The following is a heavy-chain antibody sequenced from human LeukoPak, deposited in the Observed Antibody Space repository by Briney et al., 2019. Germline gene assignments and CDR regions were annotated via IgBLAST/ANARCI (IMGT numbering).Heavy chain of an antibody. Sequence: GGSLRLSCAASGFTFSSYAMSWVRQAPGKGLEWVSSLSDSGGRTYYADSVKGRFTISRDNAKNSLYLQMNSLRAEDTAVYYCARLSGLVRGGDYFDYWGQGTLVTVSS. CDR3: ARLSGLVRGGDYFDY. CDR1: GFTFSSYA. J-gene: IGHJ4*02. V-gene: IGHV3-23*01. CDR2: LSDSGGRT. D-gene: IGHD6-19*01.